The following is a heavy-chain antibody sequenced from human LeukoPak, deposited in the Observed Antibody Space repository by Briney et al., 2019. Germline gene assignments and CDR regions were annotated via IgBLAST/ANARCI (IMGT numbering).Heavy chain of an antibody. CDR3: ARAGWNDFWSGPNYYYYGMDV. Sequence: SVTVSCTASGGTFSSYAISWVRQATGQGLEWMGGIIPIFGTANYAQKFQGRVTITADESTSTAYMELSSLRSEDTAVYYCARAGWNDFWSGPNYYYYGMDVWGQGTTVTVSS. V-gene: IGHV1-69*13. D-gene: IGHD3-3*01. CDR1: GGTFSSYA. CDR2: IIPIFGTA. J-gene: IGHJ6*02.